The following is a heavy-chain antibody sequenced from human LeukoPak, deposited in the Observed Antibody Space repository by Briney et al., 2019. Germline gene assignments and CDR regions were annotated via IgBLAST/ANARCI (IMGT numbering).Heavy chain of an antibody. J-gene: IGHJ4*02. V-gene: IGHV3-30-3*01. D-gene: IGHD6-13*01. Sequence: GGSLRLSCVASGYSFNSYAIHWVRQAPGKGLEWVAVISYDGGNKYYADSVKGRFTISRDNFKNTLYLEMNSLRPEDTAVYYCVRAYSSSWYLGFDFWGQGALVTVSS. CDR1: GYSFNSYA. CDR3: VRAYSSSWYLGFDF. CDR2: ISYDGGNK.